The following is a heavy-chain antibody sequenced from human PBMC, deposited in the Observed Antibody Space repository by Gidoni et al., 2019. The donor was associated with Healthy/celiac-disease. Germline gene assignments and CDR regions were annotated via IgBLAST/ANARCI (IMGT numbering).Heavy chain of an antibody. J-gene: IGHJ6*02. Sequence: QVQLVQSGAEVKKPGSSVKVSCKASGGTFSSYAISWVRQAPGQGLEGMGGIIPSFGKANYAQKFQGRVTITADKSTSTAYMELSSLRSEDTAAYYCASTSIAARRSYYGMDVWGQGTTVTVSS. V-gene: IGHV1-69*06. D-gene: IGHD6-6*01. CDR3: ASTSIAARRSYYGMDV. CDR1: GGTFSSYA. CDR2: IIPSFGKA.